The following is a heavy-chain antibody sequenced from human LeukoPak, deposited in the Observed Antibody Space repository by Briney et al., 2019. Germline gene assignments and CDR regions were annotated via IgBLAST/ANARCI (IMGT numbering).Heavy chain of an antibody. V-gene: IGHV3-74*01. CDR3: VRANPADFNL. CDR2: IRYDGIVT. D-gene: IGHD1-14*01. CDR1: EFTFSNYW. J-gene: IGHJ2*01. Sequence: GGSLRVSCVASEFTFSNYWIHWVRQPPGKGLVWVSRIRYDGIVTNYADSVEGRFTISRDNAKNTVHLQMNSLRDDDTAVYYCVRANPADFNLWGRGTLVTVSS.